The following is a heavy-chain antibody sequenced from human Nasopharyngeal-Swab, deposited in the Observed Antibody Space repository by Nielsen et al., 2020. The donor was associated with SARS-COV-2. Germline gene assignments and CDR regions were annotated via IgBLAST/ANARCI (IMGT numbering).Heavy chain of an antibody. CDR1: GYSFTSYW. CDR2: IYPGDSDT. Sequence: KVSCKGSGYSFTSYWIGWVRQMPGKGLEWMGIIYPGDSDTRYSPSFQGQVTISADKSIRTAYLQWSSLKASDSAMYYCASGRRAGATVLDYWGQGTLVTVSS. D-gene: IGHD1-26*01. CDR3: ASGRRAGATVLDY. J-gene: IGHJ4*02. V-gene: IGHV5-51*01.